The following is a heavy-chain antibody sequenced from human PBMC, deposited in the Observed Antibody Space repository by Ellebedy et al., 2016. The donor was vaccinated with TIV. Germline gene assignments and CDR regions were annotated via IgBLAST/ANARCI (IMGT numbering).Heavy chain of an antibody. J-gene: IGHJ4*02. Sequence: GESLKISCKGSGYNFATYWIAWVRQMPGKGLEWLGIIYPDDSDTTYSPSFQGQVTIPVDKSINTAFLVWSSLKASDTAMYYCAAYTKWGTTYYFDYWGQGTLVTVSS. CDR3: AAYTKWGTTYYFDY. V-gene: IGHV5-51*01. D-gene: IGHD7-27*01. CDR1: GYNFATYW. CDR2: IYPDDSDT.